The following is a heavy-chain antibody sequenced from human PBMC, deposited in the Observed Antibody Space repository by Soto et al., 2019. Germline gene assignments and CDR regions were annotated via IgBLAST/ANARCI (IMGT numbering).Heavy chain of an antibody. CDR3: ARNVGSAGYYGSGYNWFDP. CDR2: IYPGDSDT. Sequence: PGESLKISCXGSGYSFTSYWIGWVRQMPGKGLEWMGIIYPGDSDTRYSPSFQGQVTISADKSISTAYLQWSSLKASDTAMYYCARNVGSAGYYGSGYNWFDPWGQGTLVTVSS. CDR1: GYSFTSYW. D-gene: IGHD3-10*01. V-gene: IGHV5-51*01. J-gene: IGHJ5*02.